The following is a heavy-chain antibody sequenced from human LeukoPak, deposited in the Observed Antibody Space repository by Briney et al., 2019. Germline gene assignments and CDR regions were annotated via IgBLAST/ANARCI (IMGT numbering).Heavy chain of an antibody. V-gene: IGHV3-30*04. CDR1: GFTFSSYV. CDR2: ISYDGSNK. Sequence: GGSLRLSCAASGFTFSSYVTHWVRQAPGKGLEWVAVISYDGSNKYYADSVKGRFTISRDNSKNTLYLQMNSLRAEDAAVYYCARVRNKRLGELSLLGYWGQGTLVTVSS. J-gene: IGHJ4*02. D-gene: IGHD3-16*02. CDR3: ARVRNKRLGELSLLGY.